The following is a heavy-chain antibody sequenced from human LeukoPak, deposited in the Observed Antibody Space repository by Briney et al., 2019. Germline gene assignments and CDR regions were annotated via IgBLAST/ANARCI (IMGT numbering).Heavy chain of an antibody. D-gene: IGHD3-3*01. J-gene: IGHJ5*02. CDR3: ARARPYYDFWSGYSP. CDR1: GYTFTSYG. Sequence: ASVKVSCKASGYTFTSYGISWVRQAPGQGLEWMGWISAYNGNTNYAQKLQGRVTMTTDTSTSTAYMELSSLRSEDTAVYYCARARPYYDFWSGYSPWGQGTLVTVSS. CDR2: ISAYNGNT. V-gene: IGHV1-18*01.